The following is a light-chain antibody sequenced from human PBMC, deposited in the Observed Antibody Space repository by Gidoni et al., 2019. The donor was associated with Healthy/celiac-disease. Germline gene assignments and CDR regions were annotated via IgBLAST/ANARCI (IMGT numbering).Light chain of an antibody. V-gene: IGKV1-9*01. Sequence: DTQLTQSPSFLSASVGDRVTITCRASKGISSYLAWYQQKPGKAPKLLIYAASTLQSGVPARFSGSGSGTEFTLTSSSLQPEDFATYYCQQLNSYPITFGQGTRLEIK. CDR1: KGISSY. J-gene: IGKJ5*01. CDR3: QQLNSYPIT. CDR2: AAS.